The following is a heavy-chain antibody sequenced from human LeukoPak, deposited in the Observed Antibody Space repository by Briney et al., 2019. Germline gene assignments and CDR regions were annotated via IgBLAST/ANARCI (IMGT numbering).Heavy chain of an antibody. CDR2: ISSSGSTI. CDR1: GFTFSDYY. Sequence: GGSLRLSCAASGFTFSDYYMSWIRQAPGKGLEWVSYISSSGSTIYYADSVKGRFTISRDNSKNTLYLQMNSLRAEDTAVYYCAKVGGSYYELDYWGQGTLVTVSS. D-gene: IGHD1-26*01. V-gene: IGHV3-11*01. CDR3: AKVGGSYYELDY. J-gene: IGHJ4*02.